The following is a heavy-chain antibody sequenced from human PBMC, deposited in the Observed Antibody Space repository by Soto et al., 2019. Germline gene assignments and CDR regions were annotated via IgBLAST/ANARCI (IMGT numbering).Heavy chain of an antibody. CDR2: INAGNGNT. CDR1: GYTFTSYA. D-gene: IGHD2-2*01. J-gene: IGHJ5*02. V-gene: IGHV1-3*01. Sequence: GASVKVSCKASGYTFTSYAMHWVRQAPGQRLEWMGWINAGNGNTKYSQKFQGRVTITRDTSASTAYMELSSLRSEDTAVYYCARDVDIVVVPAAMLNWFDPWGQGTLVTVSS. CDR3: ARDVDIVVVPAAMLNWFDP.